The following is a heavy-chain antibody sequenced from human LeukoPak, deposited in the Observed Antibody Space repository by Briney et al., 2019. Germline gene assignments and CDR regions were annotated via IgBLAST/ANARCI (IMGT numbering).Heavy chain of an antibody. D-gene: IGHD3-10*02. J-gene: IGHJ6*04. CDR2: ISSSGSTI. V-gene: IGHV3-48*03. CDR1: GFTFSSYE. Sequence: GGSLRLSCATSGFTFSSYEMNWVCQAPGKGLEWVSYISSSGSTIYYADSVKGRFTISRDNAKNSLYLQMNSLRAEDTAVYYCAELGITMIGGVWGKGTTVTISS. CDR3: AELGITMIGGV.